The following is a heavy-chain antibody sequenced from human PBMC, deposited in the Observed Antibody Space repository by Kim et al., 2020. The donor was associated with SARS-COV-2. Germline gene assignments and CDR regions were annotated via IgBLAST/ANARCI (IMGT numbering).Heavy chain of an antibody. Sequence: SETLSLTCAVSGGSISSSNWWSWVRQPPGKGLEWIGEIYHSGSTNYNPSLKSRVTISVDKSKNQFSLKLSSVTAADTAVYYCARVSRTTGDYDFDYWGQGTLVTVSS. D-gene: IGHD4-17*01. CDR1: GGSISSSNW. CDR2: IYHSGST. V-gene: IGHV4-4*02. J-gene: IGHJ4*02. CDR3: ARVSRTTGDYDFDY.